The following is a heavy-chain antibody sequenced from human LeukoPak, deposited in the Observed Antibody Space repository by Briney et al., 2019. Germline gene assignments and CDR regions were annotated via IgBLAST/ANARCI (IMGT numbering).Heavy chain of an antibody. CDR2: IYYSGST. J-gene: IGHJ4*02. V-gene: IGHV4-59*01. CDR1: GGSISSYY. CDR3: ARVIAGYYFDY. D-gene: IGHD1-1*01. Sequence: SETLSLTCTVSGGSISSYYWSWIRQPPGKGLEWIGYIYYSGSTNYNPSLKSRVTISVDTSKNQFSLKLSSVTAADTAVYYCARVIAGYYFDYWGQGTLVTVPS.